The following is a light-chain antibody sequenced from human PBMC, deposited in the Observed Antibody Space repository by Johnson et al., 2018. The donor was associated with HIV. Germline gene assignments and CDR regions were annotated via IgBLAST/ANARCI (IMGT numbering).Light chain of an antibody. Sequence: QSVLTQPPSVSAAPGQRVTISCSGSSSNIGNNYVSWYQHLPGTAPKLLIYDNNKRPSGIPDRISGSKSGTSATLGITGLQTGDEADYYCGTWDTRLSAGHVFGTGTKVTVL. J-gene: IGLJ1*01. CDR2: DNN. CDR3: GTWDTRLSAGHV. V-gene: IGLV1-51*01. CDR1: SSNIGNNY.